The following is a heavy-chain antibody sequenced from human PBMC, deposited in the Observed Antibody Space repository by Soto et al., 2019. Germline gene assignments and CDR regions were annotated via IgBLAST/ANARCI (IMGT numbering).Heavy chain of an antibody. Sequence: ASVKVSCKASGYPFNSYYVHWVRQAPGQGLEWLGRINPSGGATDYPQKFQDRVTMTSDSSTSTAYLEVNSLRSEDTAVYYCARDRGSGSYLLKYWGQGTLVTVSS. D-gene: IGHD1-26*01. CDR3: ARDRGSGSYLLKY. V-gene: IGHV1-46*02. CDR2: INPSGGAT. CDR1: GYPFNSYY. J-gene: IGHJ4*02.